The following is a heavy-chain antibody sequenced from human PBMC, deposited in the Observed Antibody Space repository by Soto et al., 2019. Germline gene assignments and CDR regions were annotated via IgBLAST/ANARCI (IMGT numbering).Heavy chain of an antibody. CDR3: ARRGAGYYYYGMDV. Sequence: GGSSPSSSYYWGWIRQPPGKGLEWIGSIYYSGSTYYNPSLKSRVTISVDTSKNQFSLKLSSVTAADTAVYYCARRGAGYYYYGMDVWGQGTTVTVSS. J-gene: IGHJ6*02. CDR2: IYYSGST. CDR1: GGSSPSSSYY. V-gene: IGHV4-39*01.